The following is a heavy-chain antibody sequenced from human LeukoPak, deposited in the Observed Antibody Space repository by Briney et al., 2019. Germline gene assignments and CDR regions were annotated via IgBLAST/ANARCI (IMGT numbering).Heavy chain of an antibody. Sequence: PGGSLRLSCAASGFIFSHYGMHWVRQAPGKGLEWVAVIWSDGSNRFYADSVKGRFTISRDNSQNTVFLQMNSLRAEDTGMGYCARDAQRGFDYSNSLEYWGHGTLVTVSS. J-gene: IGHJ4*01. CDR3: ARDAQRGFDYSNSLEY. D-gene: IGHD4-11*01. CDR1: GFIFSHYG. V-gene: IGHV3-33*01. CDR2: IWSDGSNR.